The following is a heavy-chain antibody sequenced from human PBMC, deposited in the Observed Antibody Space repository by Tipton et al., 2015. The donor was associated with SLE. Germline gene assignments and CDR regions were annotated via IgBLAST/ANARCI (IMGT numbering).Heavy chain of an antibody. D-gene: IGHD5-18*01. CDR2: ISSSSSYI. Sequence: SLRLSCAASGFTFSSYSMNWVRQAPGKGLEWVSSISSSSSYIYYADSVKGRFTISRDNAKNSLYLQMNSLRAEDTAVYYCARDREYSYGPFGYWGQGTLVTVSS. J-gene: IGHJ4*02. CDR3: ARDREYSYGPFGY. V-gene: IGHV3-21*01. CDR1: GFTFSSYS.